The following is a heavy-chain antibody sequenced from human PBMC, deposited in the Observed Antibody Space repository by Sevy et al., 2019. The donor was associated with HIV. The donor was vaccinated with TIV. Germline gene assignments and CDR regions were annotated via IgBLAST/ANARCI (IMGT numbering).Heavy chain of an antibody. J-gene: IGHJ5*02. V-gene: IGHV4-39*01. CDR2: RFYSGGA. CDR3: ARHPLGNWFDL. CDR1: GGSISSSRHY. Sequence: SETLSPTCNVSGGSISSSRHYWGWIRQSPGKSLEWIGSRFYSGGAYYNPSLQSRVTMSVDTSKNQFSLNVNSVTAADTAVYYCARHPLGNWFDLWGQGILVTVSS. D-gene: IGHD3-16*01.